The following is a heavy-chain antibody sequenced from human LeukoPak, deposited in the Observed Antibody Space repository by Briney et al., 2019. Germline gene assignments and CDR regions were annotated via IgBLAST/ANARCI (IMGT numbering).Heavy chain of an antibody. CDR1: GFTLNNYA. CDR2: ISSGDARM. V-gene: IGHV3-48*03. D-gene: IGHD5/OR15-5a*01. Sequence: GGSQSLLCAGSGFTLNNYAIHWVRQAPGKGLEWVAYISSGDARMDHAESVKGRFTISRDNAKNSLSLQMNSLRAEDTAVYYCARPSVYGFDAFDMWGQGTMIIVSA. J-gene: IGHJ3*02. CDR3: ARPSVYGFDAFDM.